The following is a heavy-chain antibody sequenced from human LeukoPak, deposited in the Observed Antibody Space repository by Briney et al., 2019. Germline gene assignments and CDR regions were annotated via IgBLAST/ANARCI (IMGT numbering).Heavy chain of an antibody. J-gene: IGHJ5*02. Sequence: PGRSLRLSCAASGFVLSTSVMHWVRQAPGEGLEWVALIWHDGRNIYYSDSVKGRFTISRDNSKNTLYLQTRSLATEATADYYCVKGKLVRGVMASWGQGTLVTVSS. CDR2: IWHDGRNI. CDR3: VKGKLVRGVMAS. CDR1: GFVLSTSV. V-gene: IGHV3-33*03. D-gene: IGHD3-10*01.